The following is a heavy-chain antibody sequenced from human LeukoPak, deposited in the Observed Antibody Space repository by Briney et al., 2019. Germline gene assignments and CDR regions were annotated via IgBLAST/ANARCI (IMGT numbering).Heavy chain of an antibody. J-gene: IGHJ4*02. CDR3: ARGRVVGDYVLDS. V-gene: IGHV4-34*01. CDR2: NNHSGSI. Sequence: SETLSLTCAVYGGSFSDFYWSWIRQPPRKRLEWIGENNHSGSINYNPSLKSRVTLSVATSKNQFSLRLTSTTAADTALYYCARGRVVGDYVLDSWGQGTLVNVSS. CDR1: GGSFSDFY. D-gene: IGHD3-16*01.